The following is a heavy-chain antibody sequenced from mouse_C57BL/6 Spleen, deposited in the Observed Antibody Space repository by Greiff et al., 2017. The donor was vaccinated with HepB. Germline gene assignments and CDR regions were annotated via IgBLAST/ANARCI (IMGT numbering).Heavy chain of an antibody. CDR2: IYPGDGDT. CDR3: AREGPLYYAMDY. V-gene: IGHV1-82*01. CDR1: GYAFSSSW. Sequence: QVQLKESGPELVKPGASVKISCKASGYAFSSSWMNWVKQRPGKGLEWIGRIYPGDGDTNYNGKFKGKATLTADKSSSTAYMQLSSLTSEDSAVYFCAREGPLYYAMDYWGQGTSVTVSS. J-gene: IGHJ4*01.